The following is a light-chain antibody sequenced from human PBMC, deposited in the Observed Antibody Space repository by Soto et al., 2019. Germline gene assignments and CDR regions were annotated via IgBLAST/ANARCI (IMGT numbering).Light chain of an antibody. CDR3: SSYTSSSTVV. CDR1: SSNIGNNA. V-gene: IGLV1-44*01. CDR2: RNS. Sequence: QSVLTQPPSASGSPGQRVIISCSGSSSNIGNNAVNWYQHLPGTSPKLLIYRNSQRPSGVPDRFSGSKSGTSASLAISGLQSEDETDYYCSSYTSSSTVVFGGGTKLTVL. J-gene: IGLJ2*01.